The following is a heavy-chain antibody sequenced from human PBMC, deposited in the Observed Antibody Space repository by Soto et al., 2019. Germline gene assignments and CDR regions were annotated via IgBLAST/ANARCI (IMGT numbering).Heavy chain of an antibody. V-gene: IGHV4-34*01. D-gene: IGHD3-3*01. Sequence: PSETLSLTCAVYRGCLTGNYWTWIRQSPRKGLEWIGEINYRGSTYYNPSLESRITMAVDTSKNQFSLKLSSVTAADTAVYFCVRGQPHRITIFEVVIRSYDYGMDVWGQGTTVT. CDR1: RGCLTGNY. CDR3: VRGQPHRITIFEVVIRSYDYGMDV. J-gene: IGHJ6*02. CDR2: INYRGST.